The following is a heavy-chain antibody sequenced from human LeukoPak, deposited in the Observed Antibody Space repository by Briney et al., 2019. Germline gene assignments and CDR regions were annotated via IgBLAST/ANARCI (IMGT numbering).Heavy chain of an antibody. CDR3: ARDRGIAVAGIGY. CDR2: IYYSGST. J-gene: IGHJ4*02. D-gene: IGHD6-19*01. Sequence: PSETLSLTCTVSGGSISSSSYYWGWIRQPPGKGLEWIGSIYYSGSTYYNPSLKSRVTISVDTSKNQFSLKLSSVTAADTAVYYCARDRGIAVAGIGYWGQGTLVTVSS. CDR1: GGSISSSSYY. V-gene: IGHV4-39*07.